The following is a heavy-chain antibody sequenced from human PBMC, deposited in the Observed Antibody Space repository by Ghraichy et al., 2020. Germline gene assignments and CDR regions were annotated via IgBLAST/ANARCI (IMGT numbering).Heavy chain of an antibody. CDR1: GYSISSGYY. D-gene: IGHD2-15*01. V-gene: IGHV4-38-2*02. Sequence: SETLSLTCTVSGYSISSGYYWGWIRQPPGKGLEWIGSIYHSGSTYYNPSLKSRVTISVDTSKNQFSLKLSSVTAADTAVYYCARVRYCSGGSCSPSVGYWGQGTLVTVSS. CDR3: ARVRYCSGGSCSPSVGY. CDR2: IYHSGST. J-gene: IGHJ4*02.